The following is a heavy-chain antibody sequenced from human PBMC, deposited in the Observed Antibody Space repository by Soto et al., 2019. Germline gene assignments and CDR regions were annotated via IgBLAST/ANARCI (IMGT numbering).Heavy chain of an antibody. CDR3: ATVGGGYNYGPIDS. CDR2: IYYSGST. Sequence: PSETLSLTCTVSGGSISSGGYYWSWIRQHPGKGLEWIGYIYYSGSTYYNPSLKSRVTISADTSKNQFSLKLSSVTAADTAVYYCATVGGGYNYGPIDSWGQGTLVTVSS. D-gene: IGHD5-18*01. CDR1: GGSISSGGYY. V-gene: IGHV4-31*03. J-gene: IGHJ4*02.